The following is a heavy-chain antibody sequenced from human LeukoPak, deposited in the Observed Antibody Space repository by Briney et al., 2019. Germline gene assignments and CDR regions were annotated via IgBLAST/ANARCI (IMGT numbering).Heavy chain of an antibody. V-gene: IGHV4-59*01. CDR2: IYYSGST. D-gene: IGHD1-7*01. Sequence: PSETLSLTCTVSGGSISSYYWSWIRQPPGKGLEWIGYIYYSGSTNYNPSLRSRVTISVDTSKNQFSLKLSSVTAADTAVYYCARGGGELPLDYWGQGTLVTVSS. J-gene: IGHJ4*02. CDR1: GGSISSYY. CDR3: ARGGGELPLDY.